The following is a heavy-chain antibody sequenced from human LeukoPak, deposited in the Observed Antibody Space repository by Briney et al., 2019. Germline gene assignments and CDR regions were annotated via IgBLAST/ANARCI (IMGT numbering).Heavy chain of an antibody. CDR2: IIPISGTA. V-gene: IGHV1-69*13. Sequence: ASVKVSCKASGGAFSSYATSWVRQAPGQGREWMGGIIPISGTANSAQKFQGRVTITADESTSTAYMELSSLRSEDTAVYYCARVSRYYDSSGYCFDYWGQGTLVTVSS. CDR1: GGAFSSYA. D-gene: IGHD3-22*01. J-gene: IGHJ4*02. CDR3: ARVSRYYDSSGYCFDY.